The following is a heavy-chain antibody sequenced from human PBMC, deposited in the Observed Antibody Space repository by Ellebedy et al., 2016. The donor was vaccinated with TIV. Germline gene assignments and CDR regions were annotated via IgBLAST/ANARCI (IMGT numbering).Heavy chain of an antibody. D-gene: IGHD3-3*02. J-gene: IGHJ4*02. CDR1: GGSISSYY. V-gene: IGHV4-59*01. CDR3: ARDLAQRGY. CDR2: IYYSGST. Sequence: SETLSLTCTVSGGSISSYYWSWIRQPPGKGLEWIGYIYYSGSTNYNPSLKSRVTISVDTSKNQFSLKLSSVTAADTAVYYCARDLAQRGYWGQGTLVTVSS.